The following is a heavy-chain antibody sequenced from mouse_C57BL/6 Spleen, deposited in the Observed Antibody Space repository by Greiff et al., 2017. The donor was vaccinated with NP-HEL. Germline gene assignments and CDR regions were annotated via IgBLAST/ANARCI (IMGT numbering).Heavy chain of an antibody. CDR1: GFSFTSYG. V-gene: IGHV2-3*01. J-gene: IGHJ1*03. CDR2: IWGDGST. CDR3: AKRGDYYGSSFYWYFDV. Sequence: QVQLKESGPGLVAPSQSLSITCTVSGFSFTSYGVSWVRQPPGKGLEWLGVIWGDGSTNSHSALISRLTISTDNSKSQVFLTLNSLHTDDTATYYWAKRGDYYGSSFYWYFDVWGTGTTVTVSS. D-gene: IGHD1-1*01.